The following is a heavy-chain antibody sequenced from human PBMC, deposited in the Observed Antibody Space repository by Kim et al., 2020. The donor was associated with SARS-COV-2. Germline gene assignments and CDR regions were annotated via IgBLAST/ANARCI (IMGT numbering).Heavy chain of an antibody. V-gene: IGHV3-21*01. CDR2: ITGTSETYT. J-gene: IGHJ3*02. Sequence: GGSLRLSCAASGFTFSTYSLIWVRQAPGKGLEWVSSITGTSETYTYYADSVEGRFIISRDNATKSLYLQMNSLRAEDTAVYYCARELRDSRTWDDAFDIWGQGTMVTVSS. CDR3: ARELRDSRTWDDAFDI. CDR1: GFTFSTYS. D-gene: IGHD6-13*01.